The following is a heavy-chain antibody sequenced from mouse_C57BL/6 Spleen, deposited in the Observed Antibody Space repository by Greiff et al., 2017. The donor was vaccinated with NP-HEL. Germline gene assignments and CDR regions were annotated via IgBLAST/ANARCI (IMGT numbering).Heavy chain of an antibody. J-gene: IGHJ4*01. CDR3: FRGNGAMDY. Sequence: EVNVVESGGGLVQPKGSLKLSCAASGFTFNTYAMHWVRQAPGKGLEWVARIRSKSSNYATYYADLVIDRCTISRDESQSMLYLTMNNLTTQDTALYYCFRGNGAMDYWGQGTSVTVSS. V-gene: IGHV10-3*01. CDR2: IRSKSSNYAT. D-gene: IGHD2-1*01. CDR1: GFTFNTYA.